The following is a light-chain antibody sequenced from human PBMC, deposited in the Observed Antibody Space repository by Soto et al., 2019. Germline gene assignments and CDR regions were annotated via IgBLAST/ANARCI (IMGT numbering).Light chain of an antibody. CDR3: QQNYQTPLT. CDR2: SAS. J-gene: IGKJ4*01. Sequence: DIQMTQYPSSLSSSVLDRVTVTLQASQNINNYLNWYQQKPGKAPELLISSASNLQTGAPSRFSGSGSGTDFTLTISNLQAEDLATYYCQQNYQTPLTFGGGTKV. V-gene: IGKV1-39*01. CDR1: QNINNY.